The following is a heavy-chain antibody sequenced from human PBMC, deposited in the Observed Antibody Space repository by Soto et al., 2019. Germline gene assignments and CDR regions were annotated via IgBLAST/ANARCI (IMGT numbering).Heavy chain of an antibody. Sequence: VQLVESGGGVVQPGRSLRLTCAASGLTFSGLGMHWVRQAPGKGLEWVSAISGSGGGTYYADSVKGRFTISRDNSKNTLYLQMNSLRAEDTAVYSCAKAWMDNARQRYFDHWGQGTLVTVSS. J-gene: IGHJ4*02. D-gene: IGHD5-12*01. CDR1: GLTFSGLG. CDR3: AKAWMDNARQRYFDH. CDR2: ISGSGGGT. V-gene: IGHV3-23*04.